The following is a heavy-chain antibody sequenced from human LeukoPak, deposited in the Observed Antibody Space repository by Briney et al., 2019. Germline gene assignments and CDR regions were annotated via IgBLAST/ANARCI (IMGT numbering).Heavy chain of an antibody. V-gene: IGHV1-69*04. J-gene: IGHJ3*02. CDR1: GGTFSSYT. Sequence: VASVKVSCKASGGTFSSYTISWVRQAPGQGLEWMGGIIPILGIANYAQKFQGRVTITADKSTSTAYMELSSLRSEDTAVYYCARERSYSGYYDAFDIWGQGTMVTVSS. CDR3: ARERSYSGYYDAFDI. CDR2: IIPILGIA. D-gene: IGHD3-22*01.